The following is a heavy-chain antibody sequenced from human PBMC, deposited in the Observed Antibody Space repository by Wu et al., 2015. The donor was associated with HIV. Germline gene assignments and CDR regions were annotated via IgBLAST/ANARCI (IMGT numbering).Heavy chain of an antibody. V-gene: IGHV1-69*05. CDR3: ARVARPIESGYDVFDY. J-gene: IGHJ4*02. CDR1: GGTLSNYA. Sequence: QVQLVQSGAEVKKPGSSVKVSCKASGGTLSNYAINWVRQAPGQGLEWMGGIIPMFGTAYYAQRFQGRVAITTDESTRIAFMDLSSLTSEDTAVYYCARVARPIESGYDVFDYWGQGTLVTVSS. D-gene: IGHD5-12*01. CDR2: IIPMFGTA.